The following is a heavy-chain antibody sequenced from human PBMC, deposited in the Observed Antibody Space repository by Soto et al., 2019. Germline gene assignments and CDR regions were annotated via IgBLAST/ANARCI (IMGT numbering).Heavy chain of an antibody. CDR3: ASSLL. V-gene: IGHV3-7*01. Sequence: EVQMVESGGGLVQPGGSLRLSCAASGFTFSRYWMYWVRQAPGKGLEWVANIKEDGSEINYVDSVKGRFTISRDNAKNSLYLQMNSLRVEYTAVYYCASSLLRGQGTLVTVSS. J-gene: IGHJ4*02. CDR2: IKEDGSEI. CDR1: GFTFSRYW.